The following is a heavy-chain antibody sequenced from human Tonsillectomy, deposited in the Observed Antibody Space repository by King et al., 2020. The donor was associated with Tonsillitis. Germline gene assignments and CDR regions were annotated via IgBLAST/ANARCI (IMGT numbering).Heavy chain of an antibody. CDR1: GYTFTSYL. V-gene: IGHV1-46*01. CDR2: ISPHDGNA. D-gene: IGHD3-9*01. Sequence: QLVQSGAEVKKPGASVKVSCKASGYTFTSYLMHWVRQAPGQGLEWVGLISPHDGNALYAQEFQGRVTLTRDTSTSTVYMELSSLRSEDTAIYYCARENLGTDWAVPDYWGQGTQVTVS. CDR3: ARENLGTDWAVPDY. J-gene: IGHJ4*02.